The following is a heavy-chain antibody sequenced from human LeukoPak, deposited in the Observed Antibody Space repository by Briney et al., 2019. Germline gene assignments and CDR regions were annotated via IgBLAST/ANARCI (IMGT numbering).Heavy chain of an antibody. CDR1: GYTFTGYY. Sequence: GASVKVSRKASGYTFTGYYMHWVRQAPGQGLEWMGWINPNSGGTNYAQKFQGRVTMTRDPSISTAYMELSRLRSDDTAVYYCARVPLGYSYLWIYYFDYWGQGTLVTVSS. J-gene: IGHJ4*02. D-gene: IGHD5-18*01. CDR2: INPNSGGT. CDR3: ARVPLGYSYLWIYYFDY. V-gene: IGHV1-2*02.